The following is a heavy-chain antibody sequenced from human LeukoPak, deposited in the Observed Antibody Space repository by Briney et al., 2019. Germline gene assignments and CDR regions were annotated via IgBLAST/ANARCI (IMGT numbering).Heavy chain of an antibody. CDR2: ISGSGGST. J-gene: IGHJ6*02. CDR3: ARDPQYYDFWSGYYV. V-gene: IGHV3-23*01. Sequence: GGSLRLSCAASGFTFSSYAMSWVRQAPGKGLEWVSAISGSGGSTYYADSVKGRFTISRHNSKNTLYLQMNSLRAEDTAVYYCARDPQYYDFWSGYYVWGQGTTVTVSS. CDR1: GFTFSSYA. D-gene: IGHD3-3*01.